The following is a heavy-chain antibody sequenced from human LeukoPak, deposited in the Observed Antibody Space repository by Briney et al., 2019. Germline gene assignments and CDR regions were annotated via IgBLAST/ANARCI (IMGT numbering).Heavy chain of an antibody. D-gene: IGHD2-2*02. CDR1: GFTFSSYG. J-gene: IGHJ5*02. Sequence: GGSLRLSCAVSGFTFSSYGFYWVRQAPGKGLEWVASIRYDGSNENYADSVKGRFTISRDNSGNTLYLQMNSLRAEDTAVYYCARDKVPYLYASSLQDLWGQGTLAFVSS. V-gene: IGHV3-30*02. CDR3: ARDKVPYLYASSLQDL. CDR2: IRYDGSNE.